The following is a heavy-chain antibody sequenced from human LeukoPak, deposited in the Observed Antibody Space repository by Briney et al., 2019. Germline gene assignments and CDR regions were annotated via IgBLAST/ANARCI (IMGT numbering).Heavy chain of an antibody. D-gene: IGHD3-22*01. V-gene: IGHV4-34*01. J-gene: IGHJ6*03. CDR3: ARDPGNYYDSSGYYYYYYMDV. CDR1: GGSFSGYY. CDR2: INHSGST. Sequence: PSETLSPTCAVYGGSFSGYYWSWIRQPPGKGLEWIGEINHSGSTNYNPSLKSRVTISVDTSKNQFSLKLSSVTAADTAVYYCARDPGNYYDSSGYYYYYYMDVWGKGTTVTVSS.